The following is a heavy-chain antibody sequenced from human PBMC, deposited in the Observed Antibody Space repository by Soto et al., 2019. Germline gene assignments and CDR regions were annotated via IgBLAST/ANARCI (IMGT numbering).Heavy chain of an antibody. J-gene: IGHJ6*02. Sequence: QITLKEAGPTLVKPTQTLTLTCTFSGFSLSTTGAGVFWIRQPQGKAPEWPALVHWNDDKRYSPSLRPKLTIRKDTSRNQVVLSLTNLDPVDTGTYYCAHRRRGDTSPDYNGLDVWGQGPTVIVSS. V-gene: IGHV2-5*01. D-gene: IGHD5-18*01. CDR2: VHWNDDK. CDR1: GFSLSTTGAG. CDR3: AHRRRGDTSPDYNGLDV.